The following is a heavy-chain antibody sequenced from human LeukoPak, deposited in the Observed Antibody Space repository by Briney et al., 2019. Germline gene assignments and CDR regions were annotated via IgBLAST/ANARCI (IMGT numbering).Heavy chain of an antibody. D-gene: IGHD4-17*01. CDR2: IHYTGNT. Sequence: PSETLSLTCTVSGGSVSKDYWNWIRQPPGKGLEWIGYIHYTGNTNDNPSLKSRVTISMDASKNQFSLKLTSVTAADTALYYCARRSTYGFFDYWGQGTLVTVSS. J-gene: IGHJ4*02. CDR1: GGSVSKDY. V-gene: IGHV4-59*08. CDR3: ARRSTYGFFDY.